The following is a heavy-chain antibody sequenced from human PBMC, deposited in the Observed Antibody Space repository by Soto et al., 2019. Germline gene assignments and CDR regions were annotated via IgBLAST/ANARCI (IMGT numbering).Heavy chain of an antibody. V-gene: IGHV4-39*01. J-gene: IGHJ4*02. Sequence: QLQLQEWGPGLLKPSETLSPPGRFSNGSMNSVSSSGGGFRQPPGKGLEWFGAVNHSGTTYHNLSLKGRVTMSVDASRNQFSLKLTSMPAADTAVYYCARLGGYVSVGYYYLWDSWGQGTLVTVSS. CDR2: VNHSGTT. CDR3: ARLGGYVSVGYYYLWDS. D-gene: IGHD3-22*01. CDR1: NGSMNSVSSS.